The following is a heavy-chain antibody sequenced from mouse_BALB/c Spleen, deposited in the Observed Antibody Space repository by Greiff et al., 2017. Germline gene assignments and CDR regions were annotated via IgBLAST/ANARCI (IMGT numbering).Heavy chain of an antibody. CDR1: GYTFTSYD. Sequence: QVQLQQSGAELVKPGASVKLSCKASGYTFTSYDINWVRQRPEQGLEWIGRIFPGDGSTKYNEKFKGKATLTTDKSSSTAYMLLRRLTSEDSAVYFCARRVYDYDGYFDVWGAGTTVTVSS. CDR2: IFPGDGST. D-gene: IGHD2-4*01. CDR3: ARRVYDYDGYFDV. J-gene: IGHJ1*01. V-gene: IGHV1-85*01.